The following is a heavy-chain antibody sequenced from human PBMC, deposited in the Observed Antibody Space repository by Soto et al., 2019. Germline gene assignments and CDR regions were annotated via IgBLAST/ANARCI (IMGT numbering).Heavy chain of an antibody. V-gene: IGHV3-33*01. CDR1: GFTFSSYG. Sequence: GGSLRLSCAASGFTFSSYGMHWVRQAPGKGLEWVAVIWYDGSNKYYADSVKGRFTISRDNSKNTLYLQMNSLRAEDTAVYYFARLRGDSGYLKQWYAFDIWGQGTMVTVPS. D-gene: IGHD5-12*01. CDR3: ARLRGDSGYLKQWYAFDI. CDR2: IWYDGSNK. J-gene: IGHJ3*02.